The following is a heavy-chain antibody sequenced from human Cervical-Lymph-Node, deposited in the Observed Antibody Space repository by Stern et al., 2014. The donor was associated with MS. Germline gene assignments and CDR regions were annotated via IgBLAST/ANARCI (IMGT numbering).Heavy chain of an antibody. CDR3: ARAAYSTSSYNY. D-gene: IGHD6-6*01. Sequence: VQLVESGAEVKKPGSSVKVSCKASGGTFNTNVISWVRQAPGQWLEWMGGIIPIFGTALYAQKFQGRVTLTATASKRAVYMVLSSLRSEDTAVYYCARAAYSTSSYNYWGQGTLVIVSS. V-gene: IGHV1-69*01. J-gene: IGHJ4*02. CDR2: IIPIFGTA. CDR1: GGTFNTNV.